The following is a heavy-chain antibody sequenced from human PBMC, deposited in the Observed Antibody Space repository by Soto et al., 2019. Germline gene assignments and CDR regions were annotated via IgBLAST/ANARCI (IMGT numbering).Heavy chain of an antibody. Sequence: GGSLRLSCVASGFTFSDYNMNWVRQAPGKGLEWVSGVNWNSGRIGYADSVKGRFTISRDNAKTSLYLQMNSLRAEDTALYYCAKDRGSGSYAANYYYYGMDVWGQGTTVTVSS. V-gene: IGHV3-9*01. D-gene: IGHD3-10*01. J-gene: IGHJ6*02. CDR3: AKDRGSGSYAANYYYYGMDV. CDR1: GFTFSDYN. CDR2: VNWNSGRI.